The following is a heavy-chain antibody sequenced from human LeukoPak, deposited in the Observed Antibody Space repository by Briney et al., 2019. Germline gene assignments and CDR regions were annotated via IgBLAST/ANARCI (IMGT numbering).Heavy chain of an antibody. Sequence: SETLSLTCTVSGGSISSSSYYWGWIRQPPGKGLEWIVSIHYSGNTDYNPSLKSRVTISVDTSKNQFCLKLRSVTAADTAVYYCARHVGSSRYYFDYWGQGTLVTVSS. V-gene: IGHV4-39*01. D-gene: IGHD6-13*01. CDR1: GGSISSSSYY. J-gene: IGHJ4*02. CDR3: ARHVGSSRYYFDY. CDR2: IHYSGNT.